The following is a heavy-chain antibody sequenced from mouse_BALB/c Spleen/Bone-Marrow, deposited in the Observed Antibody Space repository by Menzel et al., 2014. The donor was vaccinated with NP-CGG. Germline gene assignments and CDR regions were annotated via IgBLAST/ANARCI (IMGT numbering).Heavy chain of an antibody. CDR3: ARYGGRYYAMDY. J-gene: IGHJ4*01. CDR1: GFNIKDTY. CDR2: LDPANGNT. V-gene: IGHV14-3*02. D-gene: IGHD1-1*01. Sequence: EVQLQQSGAELVKPGASVKLSCTASGFNIKDTYMHWVKQRPEQGLEWIGRLDPANGNTNYDPRFQGKATITADTSSNTAYLQLSSLTSEDTAVYYCARYGGRYYAMDYWGQGTSATVSS.